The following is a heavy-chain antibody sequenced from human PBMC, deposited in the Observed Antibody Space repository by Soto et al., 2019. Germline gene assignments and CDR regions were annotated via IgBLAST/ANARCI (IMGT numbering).Heavy chain of an antibody. Sequence: EVQLVETGGGLIKPGGSLRLSCAASGFTVSSNSMSWVRQAPGKGLEWVSVIYSGGSTYYADYVRGRFTISRDNSKNTLYLQMKSLRAEDTAVYYCARDPPATRHGMAVWGQGTTVTVSS. J-gene: IGHJ6*02. V-gene: IGHV3-53*02. CDR3: ARDPPATRHGMAV. CDR1: GFTVSSNS. CDR2: IYSGGST.